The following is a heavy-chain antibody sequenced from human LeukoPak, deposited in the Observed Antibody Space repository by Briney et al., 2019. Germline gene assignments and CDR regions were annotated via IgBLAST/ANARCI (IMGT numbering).Heavy chain of an antibody. CDR2: ISYDGSNK. Sequence: GGSLRLSCAASGFTFSSYGMHWVRQAPGKGLEWVAVISYDGSNKYYADSVKGRFTISRGNSKNTLYLQMNSLRAEDTAVYSCAKGSEAEAYTFDYWGQGTLVTVSS. V-gene: IGHV3-30*18. CDR3: AKGSEAEAYTFDY. D-gene: IGHD2-21*01. J-gene: IGHJ4*02. CDR1: GFTFSSYG.